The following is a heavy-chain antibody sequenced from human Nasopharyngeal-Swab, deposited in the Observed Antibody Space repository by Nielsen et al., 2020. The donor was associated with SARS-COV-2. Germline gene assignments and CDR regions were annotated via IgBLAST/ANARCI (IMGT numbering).Heavy chain of an antibody. Sequence: GESLKISCVSSGFTFSSHGMNWVRQAPGKGLEWVAFIAHDASNEYYGDSVKGRFSISRDSSKNTLYLQMDSLRGEDTAVYYCARDAPAHYGAFYWGRGTLVTVSS. D-gene: IGHD4-17*01. CDR1: GFTFSSHG. J-gene: IGHJ4*02. CDR3: ARDAPAHYGAFY. V-gene: IGHV3-30*03. CDR2: IAHDASNE.